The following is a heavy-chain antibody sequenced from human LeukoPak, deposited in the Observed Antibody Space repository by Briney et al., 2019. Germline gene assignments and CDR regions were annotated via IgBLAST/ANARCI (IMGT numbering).Heavy chain of an antibody. V-gene: IGHV4-59*08. Sequence: SETLSLTCTVSGGSLSSYYWSWIRQPPGKGLEWIGYIYYSRSTNYNPSLKGRVTISVDTSKNQFSLKLSSVTAADTAVYYCAGGAEYYYDSSGYSPERYFDLWGRGTLVTVSS. CDR1: GGSLSSYY. D-gene: IGHD3-22*01. CDR3: AGGAEYYYDSSGYSPERYFDL. J-gene: IGHJ2*01. CDR2: IYYSRST.